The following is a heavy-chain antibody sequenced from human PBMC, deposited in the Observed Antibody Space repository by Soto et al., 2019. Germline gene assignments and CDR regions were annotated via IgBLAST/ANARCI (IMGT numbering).Heavy chain of an antibody. D-gene: IGHD3-3*01. CDR2: ILNSGRT. CDR3: ARTVDFWSGYYAY. CDR1: GGSISSDDYY. J-gene: IGHJ1*01. Sequence: SETLSLTCTVSGGSISSDDYYWSWIRQPPGKGLEWIGYILNSGRTYYNPSLKSRVTISQDTSKNQFSLRLSSVTVADTAVYYCARTVDFWSGYYAYWGQGTLVTVSS. V-gene: IGHV4-30-4*01.